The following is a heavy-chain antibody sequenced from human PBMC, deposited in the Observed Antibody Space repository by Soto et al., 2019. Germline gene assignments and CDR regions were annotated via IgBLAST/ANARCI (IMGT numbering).Heavy chain of an antibody. Sequence: SQTLSLTCAISGDSVSSNIATWNWIRLSPSRGLEWLGRTYYRSRWYNDYAISVKSRITINADTSKNQFSLQLNSVTPEDTAVYYCAYSSTPFDYWGQGTLVTVSS. CDR1: GDSVSSNIAT. J-gene: IGHJ4*02. D-gene: IGHD6-13*01. V-gene: IGHV6-1*01. CDR3: AYSSTPFDY. CDR2: TYYRSRWYN.